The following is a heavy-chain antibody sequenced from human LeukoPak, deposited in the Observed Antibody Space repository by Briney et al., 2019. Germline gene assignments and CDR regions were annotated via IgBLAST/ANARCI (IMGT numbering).Heavy chain of an antibody. Sequence: AVTVSCKASGYFFTGYHFHWMRQAPGQGLDWVGRTYIDSGDNKYSPKFQERGTMIRDTSVNKAYLELSSLTSDDTAVYYCAGLGSTMEGKIDPWGQGTPVTVSS. D-gene: IGHD3-10*01. CDR2: TYIDSGDN. CDR1: GYFFTGYH. CDR3: AGLGSTMEGKIDP. V-gene: IGHV1-2*02. J-gene: IGHJ5*02.